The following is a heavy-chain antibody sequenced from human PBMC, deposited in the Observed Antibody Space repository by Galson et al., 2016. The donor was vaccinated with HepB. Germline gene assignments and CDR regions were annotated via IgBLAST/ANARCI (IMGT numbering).Heavy chain of an antibody. CDR1: GFTFSSYA. CDR3: AKYVVPTSKRVPRGWFDP. J-gene: IGHJ5*02. D-gene: IGHD2-2*01. Sequence: SLRLSCAASGFTFSSYAMSWVRQAPGKGLEWVSAISGSGGSTYYADSVKGRFTISRDNSKNTLYLQMNSLRAEDTALYYCAKYVVPTSKRVPRGWFDPWGQGTLATVSS. V-gene: IGHV3-23*01. CDR2: ISGSGGST.